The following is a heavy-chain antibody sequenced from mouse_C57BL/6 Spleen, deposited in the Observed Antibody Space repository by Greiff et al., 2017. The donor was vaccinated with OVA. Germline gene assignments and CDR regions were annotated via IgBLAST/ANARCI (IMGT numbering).Heavy chain of an antibody. CDR3: ALYYGSFYAMDD. J-gene: IGHJ4*01. CDR1: GYSFTDYN. D-gene: IGHD1-1*01. Sequence: EVQLQQSGPELVKPGASVKISCKASGYSFTDYNMNWVKQSNGKSLEWIGVINPNYGTTSYNQKFKGKATLTVDPSSSTAYMQLNSLTSEDSAVYYCALYYGSFYAMDDWGQGTSVTVSS. CDR2: INPNYGTT. V-gene: IGHV1-39*01.